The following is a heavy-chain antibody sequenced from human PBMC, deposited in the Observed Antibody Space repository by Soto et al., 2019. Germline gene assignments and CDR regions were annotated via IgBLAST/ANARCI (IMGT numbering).Heavy chain of an antibody. CDR2: INHSGST. CDR1: GGSFSGYY. D-gene: IGHD3-3*01. Sequence: NPSETLSLTCAVYGGSFSGYYWSWIRQPPGKGLEWIGEINHSGSTNYNPSLKSRVTISVDTSKNQFSLKLSSVTAADTAVYYCAIKLDYYDFWSGYSHNWVDPWGHGTLVTVSS. V-gene: IGHV4-34*01. J-gene: IGHJ5*02. CDR3: AIKLDYYDFWSGYSHNWVDP.